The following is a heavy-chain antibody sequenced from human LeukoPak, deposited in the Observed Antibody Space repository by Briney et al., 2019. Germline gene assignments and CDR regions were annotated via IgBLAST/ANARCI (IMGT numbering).Heavy chain of an antibody. Sequence: PGGSLRLSCAASGFTFSDYYMSWIRQAPGKGLEWVSYISSSGNTIYYADSVKGRFTISRDNAKNSLYLQMNSLRAEDTALYYCAKDISGITFGGVITYWGQGTLVTVSS. CDR3: AKDISGITFGGVITY. J-gene: IGHJ4*02. V-gene: IGHV3-11*01. CDR1: GFTFSDYY. D-gene: IGHD3-16*02. CDR2: ISSSGNTI.